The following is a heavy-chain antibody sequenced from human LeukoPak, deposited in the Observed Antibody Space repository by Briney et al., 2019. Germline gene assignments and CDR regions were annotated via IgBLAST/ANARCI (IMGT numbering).Heavy chain of an antibody. CDR1: GFTFSSYW. J-gene: IGHJ4*02. CDR3: GREQAYSGSYCVDC. D-gene: IGHD1-26*01. Sequence: PGGSLRLSCAASGFTFSSYWMHWVRQAPGKGLVWVSRITSDGSITTYADFVKGRFTISRDNAKNTLYLQMNSLRAEDTAVYYCGREQAYSGSYCVDCWGQGTLVTVFS. V-gene: IGHV3-74*01. CDR2: ITSDGSIT.